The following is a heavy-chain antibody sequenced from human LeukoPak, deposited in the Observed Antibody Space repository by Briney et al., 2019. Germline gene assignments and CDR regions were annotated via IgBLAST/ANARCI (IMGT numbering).Heavy chain of an antibody. D-gene: IGHD2-21*02. V-gene: IGHV1-46*01. CDR2: INPSGGST. J-gene: IGHJ4*02. Sequence: ASVKVSRKASGYTFTSYYMHWVRQAPGQGLEWMGIINPSGGSTSYAQKFQGRVTMTRDTSTSTVYMELSSLRSEDTAVYYCAREGFGGDCVYWGQGTLVTVSS. CDR3: AREGFGGDCVY. CDR1: GYTFTSYY.